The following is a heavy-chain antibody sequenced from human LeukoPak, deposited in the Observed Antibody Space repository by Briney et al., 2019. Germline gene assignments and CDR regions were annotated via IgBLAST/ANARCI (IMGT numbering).Heavy chain of an antibody. D-gene: IGHD2-15*01. J-gene: IGHJ4*02. CDR3: ARDGALGYCSGGSCYPDY. Sequence: GGSLRLSCAASGFTFNDFGMHWVRQAPGKGLEWVAVLWYDGNTQYYADSVKGRFTISRDNAKNSLYLQMNSLRAEDTAVYYCARDGALGYCSGGSCYPDYWGQGTLVTVSS. CDR2: LWYDGNTQ. V-gene: IGHV3-33*01. CDR1: GFTFNDFG.